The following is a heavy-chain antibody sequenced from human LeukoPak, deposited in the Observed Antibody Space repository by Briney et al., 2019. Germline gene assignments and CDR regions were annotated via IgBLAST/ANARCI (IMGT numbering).Heavy chain of an antibody. V-gene: IGHV3-48*01. Sequence: GGSLRLSCAASGFTFSSYAMSWVRQAPGKGLEWVSYISSSSSTIYYADSVKGRFTISRDNAKNSLYLQMNSLRAEDTAVYYCARGATIFGVVIIPDNWFDPWGQGTLVTVSS. CDR2: ISSSSSTI. J-gene: IGHJ5*02. CDR3: ARGATIFGVVIIPDNWFDP. D-gene: IGHD3-3*01. CDR1: GFTFSSYA.